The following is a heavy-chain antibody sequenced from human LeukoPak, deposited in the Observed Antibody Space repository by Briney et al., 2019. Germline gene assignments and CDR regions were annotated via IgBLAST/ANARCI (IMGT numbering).Heavy chain of an antibody. V-gene: IGHV3-33*01. Sequence: GRSLRLSCAASGFTFSRYGMHWVRQAPSKGLEWVAVIWYDGSNKYYADSVKGRFTISRDNSKNTLYLQMNSLRAEDTAVYYCARDGGYYYTSDAFDIWGQGTMVTVSS. CDR2: IWYDGSNK. CDR1: GFTFSRYG. CDR3: ARDGGYYYTSDAFDI. J-gene: IGHJ3*02. D-gene: IGHD3-22*01.